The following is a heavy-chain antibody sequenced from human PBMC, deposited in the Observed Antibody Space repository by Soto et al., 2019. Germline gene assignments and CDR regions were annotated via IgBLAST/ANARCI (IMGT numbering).Heavy chain of an antibody. CDR2: IYYSGTT. J-gene: IGHJ4*02. D-gene: IGHD4-17*01. CDR3: ARTTAVPNTLRSRYFFDY. CDR1: GGSISSYY. Sequence: SETLSLTCTVSGGSISSYYWSWIRQPPGKGLEWIGYIYYSGTTNYNPSLKSRVTISVDLSKNQFSLRLSSVTTADTALYYCARTTAVPNTLRSRYFFDYWGQGTLVTVSS. V-gene: IGHV4-59*01.